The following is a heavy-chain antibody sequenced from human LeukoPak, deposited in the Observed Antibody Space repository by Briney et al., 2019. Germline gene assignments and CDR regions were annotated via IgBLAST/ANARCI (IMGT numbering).Heavy chain of an antibody. V-gene: IGHV3-48*03. Sequence: AGGSLRLSCVASGFILSTSEMNWVRQAPGKGLEWVSFIATDGTIYYADSVKGRFTLSRDNAKNSLYLQMNSLRAEDTAVYYCAKASAMIVVVSKHFDYWGQGTLVTVSS. CDR2: IATDGTI. D-gene: IGHD3-22*01. CDR3: AKASAMIVVVSKHFDY. J-gene: IGHJ4*02. CDR1: GFILSTSE.